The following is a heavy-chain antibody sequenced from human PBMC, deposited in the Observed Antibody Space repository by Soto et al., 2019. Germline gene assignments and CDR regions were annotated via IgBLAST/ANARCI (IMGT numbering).Heavy chain of an antibody. CDR2: IYYSGST. Sequence: SETLSLTCTVSGGSISSGGYYWSWIRQHPGKGLEWIGYIYYSGSTYYNPSLKSRVTISVDTSKNQFSLKLSSVTAADTAVYYCARDVVAIGFDIRGQGTMGTVSS. D-gene: IGHD2-15*01. CDR3: ARDVVAIGFDI. CDR1: GGSISSGGYY. V-gene: IGHV4-31*03. J-gene: IGHJ3*02.